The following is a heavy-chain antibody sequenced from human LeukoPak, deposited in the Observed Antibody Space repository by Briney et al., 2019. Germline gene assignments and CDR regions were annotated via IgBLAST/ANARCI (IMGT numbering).Heavy chain of an antibody. CDR1: GFTFSSYG. V-gene: IGHV3-33*01. CDR2: IWYDGSNK. CDR3: AREIQYVAFDI. Sequence: GRSLRLSCAASGFTFSSYGMHWVRQAPGKGLEWVAVIWYDGSNKYYADSVKGRFTISRDNSKNTLYLQMNSLRAEDTAVYYCAREIQYVAFDIWGQGTMVTVSS. D-gene: IGHD4-4*01. J-gene: IGHJ3*02.